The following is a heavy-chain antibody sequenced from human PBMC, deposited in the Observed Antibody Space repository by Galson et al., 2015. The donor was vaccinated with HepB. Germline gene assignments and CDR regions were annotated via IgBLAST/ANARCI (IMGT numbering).Heavy chain of an antibody. CDR1: GFTFSRYA. J-gene: IGHJ3*02. Sequence: SLRLSCAASGFTFSRYAMHWVRQAPGEGLEWVAVIWYDGSNKYFADSVKGRFTISRDNSKNTLSLQMDSLRPEDTAVYYCARDLPESFNIWGQGTMVSVSS. V-gene: IGHV3-33*01. CDR2: IWYDGSNK. CDR3: ARDLPESFNI.